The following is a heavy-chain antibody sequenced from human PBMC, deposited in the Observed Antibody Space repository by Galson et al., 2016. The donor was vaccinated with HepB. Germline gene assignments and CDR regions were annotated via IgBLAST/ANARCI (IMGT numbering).Heavy chain of an antibody. CDR3: ARDVCGGDCHRFGS. V-gene: IGHV1-2*04. D-gene: IGHD2-21*02. CDR1: GYTFIAYY. CDR2: INPGTGGI. Sequence: SVKVSCKASGYTFIAYYIHWVRQAPGQGLEWMGWINPGTGGINYAQNFQGWVTMTRDTSTSTAYMELSSLTSDDTAVYYCARDVCGGDCHRFGSWGQGTLITVSS. J-gene: IGHJ4*02.